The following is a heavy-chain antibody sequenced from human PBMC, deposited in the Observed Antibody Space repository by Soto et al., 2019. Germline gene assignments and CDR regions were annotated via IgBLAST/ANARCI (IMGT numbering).Heavy chain of an antibody. CDR2: IYQSGST. D-gene: IGHD3-16*01. J-gene: IGHJ5*02. CDR1: GGSISSGGYS. V-gene: IGHV4-30-2*01. CDR3: AREGAAVDP. Sequence: QLQLQESGSGLVKPSQTLSLTCAVSGGSISSGGYSWNWIRQPPGKGLEWIGYIYQSGSTYYNPSLKSRVTISVDRSKNQFSLKLSSVTAADTAVYYCAREGAAVDPWGQGTLVTVSS.